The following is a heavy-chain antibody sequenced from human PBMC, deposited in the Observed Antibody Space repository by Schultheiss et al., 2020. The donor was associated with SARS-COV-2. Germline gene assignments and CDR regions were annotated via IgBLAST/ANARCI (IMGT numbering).Heavy chain of an antibody. CDR3: ARDDRYCSGGSCYRGDYYYYGMDV. D-gene: IGHD2-15*01. V-gene: IGHV4-31*11. CDR2: IYYSGST. CDR1: GGSFSGHY. J-gene: IGHJ6*02. Sequence: SETLSLTCAVYGGSFSGHYWSWIRQHPGKGLEWIGYIYYSGSTYYNPSLKSRVTISVDTSKNQFSLKLSSVTAADTAVYYCARDDRYCSGGSCYRGDYYYYGMDVWGQGTTVTVSS.